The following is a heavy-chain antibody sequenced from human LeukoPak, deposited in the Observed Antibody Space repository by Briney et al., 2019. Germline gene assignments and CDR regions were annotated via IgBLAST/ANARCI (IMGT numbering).Heavy chain of an antibody. D-gene: IGHD2-2*01. CDR1: GYTFTSYG. CDR2: ISAYNGNT. J-gene: IGHJ6*03. V-gene: IGHV1-18*01. Sequence: GASVKVSCKASGYTFTSYGISWVRQAPGQGLEWMGWISAYNGNTNYAQKLQGRVTMTTDTSTSTAYMELRSLRSDDTAVYYCARVACNSTSCYFRDYYYYMDVWSKGTTVTASS. CDR3: ARVACNSTSCYFRDYYYYMDV.